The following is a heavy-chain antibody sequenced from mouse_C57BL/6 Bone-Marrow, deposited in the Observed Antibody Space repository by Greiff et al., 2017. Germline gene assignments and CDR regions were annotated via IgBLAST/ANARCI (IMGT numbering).Heavy chain of an antibody. CDR2: ISYSGST. V-gene: IGHV3-8*01. CDR3: ARGYYGNYDAMDY. D-gene: IGHD2-1*01. Sequence: EVQRVESGPGLAKPSQTLSLTCSVTGYSITSDYWNWIRKFPGNKLEYMGYISYSGSTYYNPSLKSRISITRDTSKNQYYLQLNSVTTEDTATDYCARGYYGNYDAMDYWGQGTSVTVAS. J-gene: IGHJ4*01. CDR1: GYSITSDY.